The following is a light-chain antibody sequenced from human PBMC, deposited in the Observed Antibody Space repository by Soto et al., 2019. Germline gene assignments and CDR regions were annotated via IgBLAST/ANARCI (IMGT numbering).Light chain of an antibody. CDR1: SSDIGGFNY. CDR3: SSYGASSTL. CDR2: DVS. V-gene: IGLV2-14*03. J-gene: IGLJ2*01. Sequence: QSALTQPASVSGSPGQSITISCTGSSSDIGGFNYVSWYQQHPGKAPKLLIYDVSYRPSGISDRFSGSKSGNTASLTISGIQHEEEADYYCSSYGASSTLFGGGTKLTVL.